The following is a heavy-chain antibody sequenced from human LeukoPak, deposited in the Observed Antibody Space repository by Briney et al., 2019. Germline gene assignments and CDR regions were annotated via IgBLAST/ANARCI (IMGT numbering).Heavy chain of an antibody. J-gene: IGHJ4*02. Sequence: SETLSLTCTLSGGSISNYHWSWIRQPAGKGLEWIGQIHTSGSTNYNPPLTSRVTMSIDTTEDQVSLTIRSVTAANTAFYYCARRDISSGWSFDYWGQGTLVTVSS. CDR1: GGSISNYH. V-gene: IGHV4-4*07. CDR2: IHTSGST. CDR3: ARRDISSGWSFDY. D-gene: IGHD6-19*01.